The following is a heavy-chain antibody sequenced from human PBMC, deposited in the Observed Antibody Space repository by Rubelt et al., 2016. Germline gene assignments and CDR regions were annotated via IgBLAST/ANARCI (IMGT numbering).Heavy chain of an antibody. V-gene: IGHV3-23*01. J-gene: IGHJ6*02. CDR3: ARDQSELGSYTYYYGLDL. Sequence: WVSAISGSGGNTYYADSVKGRFTISRDNSKNTLYLQMNSLRAEDTAVYYCARDQSELGSYTYYYGLDLWGQGTTVTVSS. D-gene: IGHD3-16*02. CDR2: ISGSGGNT.